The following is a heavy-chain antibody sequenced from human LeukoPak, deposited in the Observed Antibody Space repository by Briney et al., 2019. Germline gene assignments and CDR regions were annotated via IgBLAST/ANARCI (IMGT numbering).Heavy chain of an antibody. CDR3: ASFYCSSTSCYVAVDY. Sequence: PGGSLRLSCAASGFTFSSYSMNWVRQAPGKGLGWASSISSSSSYISDADSVKGRFTISRDNAKNSLYLQMNSLRAEDTALYYCASFYCSSTSCYVAVDYWGQGTLVTVSS. CDR1: GFTFSSYS. CDR2: ISSSSSYI. J-gene: IGHJ4*02. D-gene: IGHD2-2*01. V-gene: IGHV3-21*01.